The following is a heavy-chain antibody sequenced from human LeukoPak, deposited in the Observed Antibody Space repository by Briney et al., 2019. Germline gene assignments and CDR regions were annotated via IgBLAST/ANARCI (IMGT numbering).Heavy chain of an antibody. J-gene: IGHJ4*02. CDR2: IRYDGSEK. D-gene: IGHD3-3*01. CDR1: GFTFSSYG. V-gene: IGHV3-30*02. CDR3: AARDFWSGPASDY. Sequence: GGSLRLSCAASGFTFSSYGTHWVRQAPGKGLERAAFIRYDGSEKYYADSVKGRFTIPRDNSKNTLYLQMNSLRVEDTAVYYCAARDFWSGPASDYWGLGTLVTVSS.